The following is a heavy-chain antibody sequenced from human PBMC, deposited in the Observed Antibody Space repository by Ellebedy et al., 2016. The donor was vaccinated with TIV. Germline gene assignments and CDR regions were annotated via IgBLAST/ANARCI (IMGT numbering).Heavy chain of an antibody. V-gene: IGHV1-18*04. CDR1: GYSFTSYW. CDR3: ARDNHGLLDPWEVDGTDY. CDR2: ISAYNGNT. Sequence: GESLKISXKGSGYSFTSYWISWVRQAPGQGLEWMGWISAYNGNTNYAQKLQGRVTMTTDTSTSTAYMELRSLRSDDTAVYYCARDNHGLLDPWEVDGTDYWGQGTLVTVSS. D-gene: IGHD3-22*01. J-gene: IGHJ4*02.